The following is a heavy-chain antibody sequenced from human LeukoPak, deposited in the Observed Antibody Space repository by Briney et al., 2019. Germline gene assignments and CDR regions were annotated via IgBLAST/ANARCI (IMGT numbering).Heavy chain of an antibody. CDR3: ARDTGHIVVVTAPGWFDP. V-gene: IGHV3-21*01. J-gene: IGHJ5*02. CDR2: ISSSSSYI. Sequence: PGGSLRLSCAASGFTFSSYSMNWVRQAPGKGLEWVSSISSSSSYIYYADSVKGRFTISRDNAKNSLYLQMNSLRAEDTAVYYCARDTGHIVVVTAPGWFDPWGQGTLVTVSS. CDR1: GFTFSSYS. D-gene: IGHD2-21*02.